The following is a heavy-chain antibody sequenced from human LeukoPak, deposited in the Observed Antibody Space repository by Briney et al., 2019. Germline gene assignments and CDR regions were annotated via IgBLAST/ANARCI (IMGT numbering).Heavy chain of an antibody. V-gene: IGHV3-30*03. J-gene: IGHJ5*02. D-gene: IGHD3-3*01. CDR1: GFTFSSYW. Sequence: GGSLRLSCAASGFTFSSYWMSWVRQAPGKGLEWVAVISYDGSNKYYAGSVKGRFTISRDNSKNTLYLQMNSLRAEDTAVYYCAREWGPYYDFGSGYPERNWFDPWGQGTLVTVSS. CDR2: ISYDGSNK. CDR3: AREWGPYYDFGSGYPERNWFDP.